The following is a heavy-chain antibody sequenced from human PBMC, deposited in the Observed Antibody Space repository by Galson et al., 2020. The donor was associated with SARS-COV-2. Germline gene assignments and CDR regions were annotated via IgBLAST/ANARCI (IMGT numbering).Heavy chain of an antibody. CDR3: AKEVPMTGRTDEYFQH. D-gene: IGHD3-9*01. V-gene: IGHV3-23*01. Sequence: GGSLRLSCAASGFTFRNCPMSWVRQAPGQGLEWVSEIRGSGDTTYYADSVKGRFTIYRDTSRNTLYLQMNSLRAEDTAMYYCAKEVPMTGRTDEYFQHWGQGTLVTVSS. CDR2: IRGSGDTT. J-gene: IGHJ1*01. CDR1: GFTFRNCP.